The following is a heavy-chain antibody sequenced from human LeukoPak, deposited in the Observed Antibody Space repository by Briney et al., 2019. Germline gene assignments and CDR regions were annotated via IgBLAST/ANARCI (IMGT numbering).Heavy chain of an antibody. D-gene: IGHD2-8*01. CDR2: ISYDRSNK. CDR3: ARGPERTGVGTRYYYDMDV. CDR1: GFTSSSYA. V-gene: IGHV3-30-3*01. Sequence: PGRSLRLSCAASGFTSSSYAMQWVRQAPGKGLEGVAVISYDRSNKYFADSVKGRFTTSRDNSKNTLYLQVNSLRAEDTAVYYCARGPERTGVGTRYYYDMDVWGQGTTVTVSS. J-gene: IGHJ6*02.